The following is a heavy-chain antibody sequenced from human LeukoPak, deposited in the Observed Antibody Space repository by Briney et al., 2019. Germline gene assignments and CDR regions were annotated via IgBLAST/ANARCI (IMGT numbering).Heavy chain of an antibody. Sequence: PGGSLRLSCAASGFTFSDYYMSWIRQAPGKGLEWVSYISSSGKTIYYADSMKGRFTISRDNAKNSLYLQMNSLRAEDTAVYYCARDCRSYYYDSSDHAFDIWGQGTMVTVSS. D-gene: IGHD3-22*01. CDR3: ARDCRSYYYDSSDHAFDI. CDR1: GFTFSDYY. CDR2: ISSSGKTI. V-gene: IGHV3-11*01. J-gene: IGHJ3*02.